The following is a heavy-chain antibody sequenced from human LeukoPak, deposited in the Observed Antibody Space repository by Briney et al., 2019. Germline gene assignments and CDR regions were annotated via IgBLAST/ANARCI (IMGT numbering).Heavy chain of an antibody. CDR2: ISGYIGST. D-gene: IGHD6-13*01. Sequence: GASVKVSCKASGYTFTSYAMNWVRQAPGQGLQWMGWISGYIGSTNYARKFQGRVSMTTDTSTSTVYMELRSLRSEDTAVYYCAREGYSSTALYYMDVWGKGTTVTVSS. J-gene: IGHJ6*03. CDR3: AREGYSSTALYYMDV. CDR1: GYTFTSYA. V-gene: IGHV1-18*01.